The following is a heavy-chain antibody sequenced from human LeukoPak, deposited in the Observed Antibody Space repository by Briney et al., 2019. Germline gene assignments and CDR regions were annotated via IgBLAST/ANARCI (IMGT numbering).Heavy chain of an antibody. D-gene: IGHD1-7*01. CDR2: IYYSGST. V-gene: IGHV4-59*01. Sequence: PSETLSLTCTVSGGSISSYYWSWIRQPPGQGLGWIGYIYYSGSTKYNPSLKGRVTISVDASKTQFSLKLNSVTAADTAVYYCARGSRELYYFDYWGQGTLVTVSS. CDR3: ARGSRELYYFDY. J-gene: IGHJ4*02. CDR1: GGSISSYY.